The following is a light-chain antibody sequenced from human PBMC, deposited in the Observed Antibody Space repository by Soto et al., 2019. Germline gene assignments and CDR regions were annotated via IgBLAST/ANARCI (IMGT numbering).Light chain of an antibody. CDR1: QSISTN. V-gene: IGKV3-15*01. CDR2: GAS. CDR3: QQYNNWPRT. J-gene: IGKJ1*01. Sequence: EIVMTQSPATLSVSPGERATLSCRASQSISTNLAWYQQKPGQAPRLLISGASTRATGIPARFSGSGPGTEFTLTISSLQSEDFAVYYCQQYNNWPRTFGQGTKVDIK.